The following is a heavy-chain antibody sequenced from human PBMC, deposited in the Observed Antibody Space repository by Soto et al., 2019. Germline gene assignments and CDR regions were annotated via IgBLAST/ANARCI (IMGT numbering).Heavy chain of an antibody. D-gene: IGHD2-2*01. V-gene: IGHV4-34*01. CDR1: GGSFSGYY. CDR2: INHSGST. CDR3: ARGGKHIVVVPAAMGGQGYMDV. J-gene: IGHJ6*03. Sequence: SETLSLTCAVYGGSFSGYYWSWIRQPPGKGLEWIGEINHSGSTNYNPSLKSRVTISVDTSKNQFSLKLSSVTAADTAVYYCARGGKHIVVVPAAMGGQGYMDVWGKGTTGTVS.